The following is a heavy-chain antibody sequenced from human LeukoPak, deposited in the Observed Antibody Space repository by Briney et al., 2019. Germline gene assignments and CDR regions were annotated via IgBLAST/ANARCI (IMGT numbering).Heavy chain of an antibody. CDR1: GYTFTDFY. Sequence: ASVKVSCKASGYTFTDFYIHWVRQAPGQGLEWMGWINPNSGDTNYAQKFQGRVTMTRDTSISTAYMELSRLTSDDTAVYYCARVGAEDGLDYWGQGTLVTVSS. CDR3: ARVGAEDGLDY. D-gene: IGHD3-10*01. CDR2: INPNSGDT. V-gene: IGHV1-2*02. J-gene: IGHJ4*02.